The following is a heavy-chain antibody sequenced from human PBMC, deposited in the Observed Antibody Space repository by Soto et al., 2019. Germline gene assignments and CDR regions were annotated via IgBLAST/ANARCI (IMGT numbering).Heavy chain of an antibody. CDR2: IYYSGST. CDR3: ASPTLGAFDI. D-gene: IGHD3-16*01. CDR1: GGSISSSNYY. J-gene: IGHJ3*02. V-gene: IGHV4-39*01. Sequence: QLQLQESGPGLVKPSETLSLTCTVSGGSISSSNYYWGWIRQPPGKGLEWIGSIYYSGSTAYNSSLKSRVTMPVDTSKNQLSLRLSSVTAADTAVYYCASPTLGAFDIWGQGTMVTVSS.